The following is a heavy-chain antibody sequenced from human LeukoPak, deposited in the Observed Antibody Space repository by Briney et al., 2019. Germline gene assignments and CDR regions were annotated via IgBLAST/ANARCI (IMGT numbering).Heavy chain of an antibody. CDR1: GLPFSSFW. CDR3: SGRDSSRSPWAY. J-gene: IGHJ4*02. V-gene: IGHV3-7*01. CDR2: IRPDGSEQ. D-gene: IGHD2-2*01. Sequence: GGSLRLSCAASGLPFSSFWMNWVRQTPGRGLEWLANIRPDGSEQYYVDSVRGRFTISRDNAKNSVYLDMNNLRVDDTGVYYCSGRDSSRSPWAYWSQGTLVSVSS.